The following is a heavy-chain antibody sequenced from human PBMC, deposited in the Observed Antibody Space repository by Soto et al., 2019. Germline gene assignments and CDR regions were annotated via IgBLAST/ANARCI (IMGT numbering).Heavy chain of an antibody. CDR3: AREGGRYCSGGSCQVDY. J-gene: IGHJ4*02. D-gene: IGHD2-15*01. CDR2: IYYAGNT. CDR1: GGSISSSSYY. V-gene: IGHV4-39*02. Sequence: QLQLQESGPGLVKPSETLSLTCTVSGGSISSSSYYWGWIRQPPGKGLEWIGSIYYAGNTYSTPSLKSRVTISVDTSKNQFSLKLSSVTAADTAVYYCAREGGRYCSGGSCQVDYWGQGTLVTVSS.